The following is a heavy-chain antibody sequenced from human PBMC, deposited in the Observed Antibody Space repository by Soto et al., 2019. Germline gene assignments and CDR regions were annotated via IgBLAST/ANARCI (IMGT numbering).Heavy chain of an antibody. CDR1: GGTFSSYA. J-gene: IGHJ4*02. V-gene: IGHV1-69*06. CDR2: IIPIFGTA. Sequence: GASVKVSCKASGGTFSSYAISWVRQAPGQGIEWMGGIIPIFGTANYAQKFQGRVTITADKSTSTAYMELSSVTAVDTAVYYCATKDNGKYFFDYWGQGTLVTVSS. D-gene: IGHD1-26*01. CDR3: ATKDNGKYFFDY.